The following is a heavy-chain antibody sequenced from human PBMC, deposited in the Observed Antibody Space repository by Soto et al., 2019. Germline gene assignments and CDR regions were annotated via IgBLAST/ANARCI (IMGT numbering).Heavy chain of an antibody. J-gene: IGHJ6*02. CDR2: IYYSGST. D-gene: IGHD3-9*01. CDR1: GGSISSGGYY. CDR3: ASLLNYDILTGYPYYYGMDV. V-gene: IGHV4-31*03. Sequence: SETLSLTCTVSGGSISSGGYYWSWIRQHPGKGLEWIGYIYYSGSTYYNPSLKSRVTISVDTSKNQFSLKLSSVTAADTAVYYCASLLNYDILTGYPYYYGMDVWGRGTTVTVSS.